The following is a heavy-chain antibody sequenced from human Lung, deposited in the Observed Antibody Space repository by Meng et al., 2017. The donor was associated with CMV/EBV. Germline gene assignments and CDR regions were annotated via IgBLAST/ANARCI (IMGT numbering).Heavy chain of an antibody. Sequence: GGSLRLSCAASGFTFNIYAMTWVRQAPGRGLESVSIISGNGGVTYYADSVKGRFTISRDNSKNTVYLQMNSLRAEDTAVYYCAKDLRDIVVLVGARVHWGQGTLVTGSS. D-gene: IGHD2-15*01. J-gene: IGHJ4*02. CDR1: GFTFNIYA. CDR3: AKDLRDIVVLVGARVH. V-gene: IGHV3-23*01. CDR2: ISGNGGVT.